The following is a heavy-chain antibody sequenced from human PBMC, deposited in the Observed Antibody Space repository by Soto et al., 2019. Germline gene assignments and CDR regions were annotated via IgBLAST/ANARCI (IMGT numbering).Heavy chain of an antibody. CDR3: ARPYTVAGSSYWCFEL. CDR1: GFTFGPYW. Sequence: EVQLVESGGGLVQPGGSLRLSCAASGFTFGPYWMTWVRQAPGKGLEWVAKIKPDGSEKYYVDSVKGRFTISRDNTKTSLYLQMNSLRAEATAVYYCARPYTVAGSSYWCFELWGRGTLVTVSS. D-gene: IGHD3-16*01. CDR2: IKPDGSEK. V-gene: IGHV3-7*01. J-gene: IGHJ2*01.